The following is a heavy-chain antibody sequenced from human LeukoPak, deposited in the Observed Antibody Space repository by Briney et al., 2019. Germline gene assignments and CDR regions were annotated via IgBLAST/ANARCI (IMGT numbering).Heavy chain of an antibody. D-gene: IGHD6-19*01. CDR1: GYTFTSYG. Sequence: GASVKVSCKAPGYTFTSYGISWVRQAPGQGLEWMGWISAYNGNTNYAQKLQGRVTMTTDTSASTAYMELRSLRSDDTAVYYCARGVYSSGWTPSLVYWGQGTLVTVSS. CDR2: ISAYNGNT. V-gene: IGHV1-18*01. J-gene: IGHJ4*02. CDR3: ARGVYSSGWTPSLVY.